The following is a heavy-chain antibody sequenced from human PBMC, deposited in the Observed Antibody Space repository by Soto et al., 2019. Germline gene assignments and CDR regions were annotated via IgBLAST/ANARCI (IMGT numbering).Heavy chain of an antibody. D-gene: IGHD2-21*01. CDR3: ARGGISHWAYFYYMDV. J-gene: IGHJ6*03. CDR1: GGSLSDYF. V-gene: IGHV4-34*01. Sequence: PSETLSLTCVVSGGSLSDYFLSWIRQPPGMALEWIGEINHLGSINYNPSLKSRVTMSVDTSKNQFSLTQNSVTAADTATYYCARGGISHWAYFYYMDVWDRGTTVTVSS. CDR2: INHLGSI.